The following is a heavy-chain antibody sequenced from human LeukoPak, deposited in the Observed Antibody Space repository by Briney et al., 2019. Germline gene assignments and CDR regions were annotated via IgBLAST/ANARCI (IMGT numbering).Heavy chain of an antibody. CDR2: IYYSGST. J-gene: IGHJ6*03. CDR3: ARGLGVATISYYMDV. V-gene: IGHV4-39*07. Sequence: SETLSLTCTVSGGSISSNNYYWGWVRQPPGKGLEWIGTIYYSGSTYYNPSLKSRVTISVDTSKNQFSLKVSSVTAADTAVYYCARGLGVATISYYMDVWGKGTTVTVSS. CDR1: GGSISSNNYY. D-gene: IGHD5-12*01.